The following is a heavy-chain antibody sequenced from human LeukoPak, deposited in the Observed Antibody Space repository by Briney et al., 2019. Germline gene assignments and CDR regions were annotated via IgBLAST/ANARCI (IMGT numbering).Heavy chain of an antibody. Sequence: PGGSLRLSCAASGFTFSDHYMDWVRQAPGKGLEWVSRTRNKANSYTTEYAASVKGRFTISRDDSKNSLYLQMNSLKTEDTAVYYCARDLGMGAFDIWGQGTMVTVSS. CDR3: ARDLGMGAFDI. V-gene: IGHV3-72*01. D-gene: IGHD7-27*01. CDR1: GFTFSDHY. CDR2: TRNKANSYTT. J-gene: IGHJ3*02.